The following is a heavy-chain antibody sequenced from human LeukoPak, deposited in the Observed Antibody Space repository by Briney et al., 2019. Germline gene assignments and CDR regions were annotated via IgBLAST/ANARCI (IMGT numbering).Heavy chain of an antibody. J-gene: IGHJ4*02. CDR2: IWYDGSNK. D-gene: IGHD3-10*01. CDR1: GFTFSSYG. V-gene: IGHV3-30*02. Sequence: GGSLRLSCAASGFTFSSYGMHWVRQAPGKGLEWVAFIWYDGSNKYYADSVKGRFTISRDNSKNTLHLQMNSLRAEDTAVYYCAKDNYGSGSYERLGGVDYWGQGTLVTVSS. CDR3: AKDNYGSGSYERLGGVDY.